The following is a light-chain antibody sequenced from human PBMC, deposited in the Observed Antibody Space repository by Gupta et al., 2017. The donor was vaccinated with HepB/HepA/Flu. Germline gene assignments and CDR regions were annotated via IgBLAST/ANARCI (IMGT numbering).Light chain of an antibody. Sequence: EIVMTHSPATLSVSPGERATLSCRASQSVSSNLAWYQQKPGQAPRLLIYGASTRATGIPARFSGSGSGTEFTLTISSLQSEDFAVYYCQQDNNWPLTFGGGTKVEIK. CDR3: QQDNNWPLT. CDR1: QSVSSN. J-gene: IGKJ4*01. V-gene: IGKV3-15*01. CDR2: GAS.